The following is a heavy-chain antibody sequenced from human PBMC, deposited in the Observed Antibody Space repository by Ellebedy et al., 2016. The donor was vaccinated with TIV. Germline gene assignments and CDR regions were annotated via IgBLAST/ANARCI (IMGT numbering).Heavy chain of an antibody. CDR1: GFTVSSSY. J-gene: IGHJ4*02. Sequence: GGSLRLSCAASGFTVSSSYMSWVRQAPGKGLEWVSVIYSGGSTYYADSVKGRFTISRDNSKNTLYPQVNSLRDEDTAVYYCAGAVGAPLAFDYWGQGALVTVSS. D-gene: IGHD1-26*01. V-gene: IGHV3-53*01. CDR3: AGAVGAPLAFDY. CDR2: IYSGGST.